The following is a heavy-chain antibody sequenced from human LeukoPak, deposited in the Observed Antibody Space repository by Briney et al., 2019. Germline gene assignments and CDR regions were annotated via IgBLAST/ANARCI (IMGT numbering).Heavy chain of an antibody. CDR1: GYTFTSNG. Sequence: ASVKVSCKASGYTFTSNGISWVRQAPGQGLEWMGWISAYNGNTNYAQKLQGRVTMTTDTSTSTAYMELRSLRSDDTAVYYCARTTVVTPANWFDPWGQGTLVTVSS. CDR2: ISAYNGNT. CDR3: ARTTVVTPANWFDP. D-gene: IGHD4-23*01. J-gene: IGHJ5*02. V-gene: IGHV1-18*01.